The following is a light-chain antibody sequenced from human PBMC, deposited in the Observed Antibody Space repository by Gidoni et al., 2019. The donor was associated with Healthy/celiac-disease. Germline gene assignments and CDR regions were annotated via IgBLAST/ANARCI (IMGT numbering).Light chain of an antibody. J-gene: IGLJ2*01. CDR2: DDS. V-gene: IGLV3-21*02. CDR1: NIGSKS. CDR3: QVWDSISDHVV. Sequence: SYVLTQPPSVSVAPGQTARMTCGGNNIGSKSVHWYQQKPGQAPVLVVYDDSARPSGIPERFSGSNSGNTATLTISRVEAGDEADYYCQVWDSISDHVVFGGGTKLTVL.